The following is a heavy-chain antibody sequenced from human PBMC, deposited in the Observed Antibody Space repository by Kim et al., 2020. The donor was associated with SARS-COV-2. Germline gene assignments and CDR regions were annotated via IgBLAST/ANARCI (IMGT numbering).Heavy chain of an antibody. J-gene: IGHJ4*02. CDR1: GFTFSSYG. CDR3: AKTPFGDDYVWGSYRYTEVDY. D-gene: IGHD3-16*02. Sequence: GGSLRLSCAASGFTFSSYGMHWVRQAPGKGLEWVAVISYDGSNKYYADSVKGRFTISRDNSKNTLYLQMNSLRAEDTAVYYCAKTPFGDDYVWGSYRYTEVDYWGQGTLVTVSS. V-gene: IGHV3-30*18. CDR2: ISYDGSNK.